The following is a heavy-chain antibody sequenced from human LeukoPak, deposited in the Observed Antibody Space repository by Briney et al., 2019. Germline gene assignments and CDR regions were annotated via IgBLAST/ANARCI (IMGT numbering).Heavy chain of an antibody. V-gene: IGHV3-73*01. CDR2: IRSKANSYAT. CDR3: TRHSPNHYYYYYMDV. Sequence: QPGGSLRLSCAASGFTFSGSAMHWVRQASGKGLEWVGRIRSKANSYATAYAASVKGRFTISRDDSKNTAYLQMNSLKTEDTAVYYCTRHSPNHYYYYYMDVWGKGTTVTVSS. J-gene: IGHJ6*03. CDR1: GFTFSGSA.